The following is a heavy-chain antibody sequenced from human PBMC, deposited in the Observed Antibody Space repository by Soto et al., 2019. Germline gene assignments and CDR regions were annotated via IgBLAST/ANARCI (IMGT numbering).Heavy chain of an antibody. Sequence: QVQLVESGGGVVRPGRSLRLTCAASGFTFRNYGMHWDRQAPGKGLEWVAVISHDGSDKYYADSMKGRFIISRDNSENTLFLNMNSLKPEDTAVYYCAKEIQHLVHHYWAQGTLVSFSS. D-gene: IGHD6-13*01. CDR1: GFTFRNYG. CDR3: AKEIQHLVHHY. CDR2: ISHDGSDK. V-gene: IGHV3-30*18. J-gene: IGHJ4*02.